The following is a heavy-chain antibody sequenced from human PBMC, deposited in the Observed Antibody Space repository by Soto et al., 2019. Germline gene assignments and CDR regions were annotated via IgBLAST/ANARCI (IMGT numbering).Heavy chain of an antibody. Sequence: SEPLSLPCTVSGGSISSYYWSWIRQPAGKGLEWIGRIYTSGSTNYNPSLKSRVTMSVDTSKNQFSLKLSSVTAADTAVYYCAARRQRYDFWSGYYEGPYDAFDIWGQGTMVTVSS. CDR2: IYTSGST. J-gene: IGHJ3*02. V-gene: IGHV4-4*07. CDR3: AARRQRYDFWSGYYEGPYDAFDI. D-gene: IGHD3-3*01. CDR1: GGSISSYY.